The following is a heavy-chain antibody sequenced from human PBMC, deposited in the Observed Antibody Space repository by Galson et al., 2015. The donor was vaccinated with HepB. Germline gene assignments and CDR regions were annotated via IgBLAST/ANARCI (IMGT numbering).Heavy chain of an antibody. Sequence: SLRLSCAASGFTFSSYAIHWVRLAPGKGLEWVAAISYDGTNKHVADSVKGRFTISRDNSKNTVYLQMNSLRAEDTAVYYCARTYDYGDYKPGSELDFWGQGTLVTVSS. D-gene: IGHD4-17*01. V-gene: IGHV3-30-3*01. J-gene: IGHJ4*02. CDR2: ISYDGTNK. CDR1: GFTFSSYA. CDR3: ARTYDYGDYKPGSELDF.